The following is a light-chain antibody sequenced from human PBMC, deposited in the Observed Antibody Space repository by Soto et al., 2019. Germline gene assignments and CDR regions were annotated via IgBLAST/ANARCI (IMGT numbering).Light chain of an antibody. Sequence: DIHMTQSPSFLSASVGYIVTITCRASQSIKKYLHWFQKKQGKAPKLLIYAASTLQGGVPSRLSGSGYGTDLTITISSMHTEDFETYFCQQSYNNPRTFGQGTKVDIK. V-gene: IGKV1-39*01. CDR1: QSIKKY. CDR3: QQSYNNPRT. CDR2: AAS. J-gene: IGKJ1*01.